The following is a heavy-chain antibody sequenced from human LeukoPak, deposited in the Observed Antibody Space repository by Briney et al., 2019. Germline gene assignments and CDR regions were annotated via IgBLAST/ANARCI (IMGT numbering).Heavy chain of an antibody. CDR2: ISSSSTI. CDR1: GFTFSSYS. D-gene: IGHD6-19*01. V-gene: IGHV3-48*01. CDR3: ARDRGAQWLTSIDY. J-gene: IGHJ4*02. Sequence: GGSLRLSCAASGFTFSSYSMNWVRQAPGKGLEWVSDISSSSTIYYADSVKGRFTISRDNSKNTLYLQMNSLKTEDTAVYYCARDRGAQWLTSIDYWGQGTLVTVSS.